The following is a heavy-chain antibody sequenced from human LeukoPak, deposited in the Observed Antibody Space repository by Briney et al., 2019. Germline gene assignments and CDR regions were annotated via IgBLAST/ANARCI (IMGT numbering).Heavy chain of an antibody. Sequence: PSETLSLTCTVSGGSISSSSYYWGWIRRPPGKGLEWIGSIYYSGSTYYNPSLKSRVTISVDTSKNQFSLKLSSVTAADTAVYYCARDGAAAAYFDLWGRGTLVTVSS. V-gene: IGHV4-39*07. D-gene: IGHD6-13*01. CDR3: ARDGAAAAYFDL. J-gene: IGHJ2*01. CDR2: IYYSGST. CDR1: GGSISSSSYY.